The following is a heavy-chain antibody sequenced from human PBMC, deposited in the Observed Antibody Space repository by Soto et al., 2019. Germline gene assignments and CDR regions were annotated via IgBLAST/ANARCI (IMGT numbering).Heavy chain of an antibody. J-gene: IGHJ4*02. D-gene: IGHD6-13*01. Sequence: QITLKESGPTLVTPTQTLTLTCTFSGFSLSTSEVGVGWIRQPPGKALEWLALLYWDDDQRYNPSLKSRLTITKDTSKDQVVLTLTNMDPVDTATYYCVHRAGMGGNSWLPGHWGQGTLVTVSS. CDR2: LYWDDDQ. V-gene: IGHV2-5*02. CDR3: VHRAGMGGNSWLPGH. CDR1: GFSLSTSEVG.